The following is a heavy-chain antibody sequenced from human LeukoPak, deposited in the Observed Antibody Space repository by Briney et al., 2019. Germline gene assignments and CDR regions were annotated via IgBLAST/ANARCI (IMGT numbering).Heavy chain of an antibody. V-gene: IGHV3-21*01. CDR2: ILSSRNYI. CDR3: ARDPYYYDSSGYYGEGFDY. Sequence: GGSLRLSCAASGFTFSSYSMNWVRQAPGKGLEWVSYILSSRNYIFYADSVKGRFTISRDNAKNSLYLQMNSLRAEDTAVYYCARDPYYYDSSGYYGEGFDYWGQGTLVTVSS. D-gene: IGHD3-22*01. CDR1: GFTFSSYS. J-gene: IGHJ4*02.